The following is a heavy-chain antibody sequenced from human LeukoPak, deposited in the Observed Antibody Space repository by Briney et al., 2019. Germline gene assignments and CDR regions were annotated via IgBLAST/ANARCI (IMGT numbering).Heavy chain of an antibody. Sequence: GGSLRLSCVASGFIFSNHWMKGVRQARGKGLEWVANINHDGSEKYYVDSVKGRFTISRDNAKNSLYLQMNSLRVEDTAVYYCVRFRSGYWGQGTLVTVSS. J-gene: IGHJ4*02. V-gene: IGHV3-7*01. D-gene: IGHD3-10*01. CDR3: VRFRSGY. CDR2: INHDGSEK. CDR1: GFIFSNHW.